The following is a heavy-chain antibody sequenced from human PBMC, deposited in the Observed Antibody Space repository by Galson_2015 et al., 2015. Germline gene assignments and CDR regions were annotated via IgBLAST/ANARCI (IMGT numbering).Heavy chain of an antibody. D-gene: IGHD2-15*01. Sequence: SVKVSCKASGGTFSSYAISWVRQAPGQGLEWMGGIIPIFGTANYAQKFQGRVTITADESTSTAYMELSSLRSEDTAVYYCARVRCSGGSCPYYFDYWGQGTLVTVSS. CDR2: IIPIFGTA. CDR1: GGTFSSYA. J-gene: IGHJ4*02. V-gene: IGHV1-69*13. CDR3: ARVRCSGGSCPYYFDY.